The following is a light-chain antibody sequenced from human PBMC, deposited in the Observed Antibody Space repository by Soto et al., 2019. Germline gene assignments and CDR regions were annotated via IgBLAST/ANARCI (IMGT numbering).Light chain of an antibody. Sequence: QSALTQPRSVSGSPGQSVTISCTGTNSDVGGYNFVSWYQQHPGKAPKLMIYDVSKRPSGVPDRFSGSKPGNTASLTISGLQAEDEADYYCCSYAGSYTWVFGGGTKLTVL. CDR1: NSDVGGYNF. CDR3: CSYAGSYTWV. J-gene: IGLJ3*02. CDR2: DVS. V-gene: IGLV2-11*01.